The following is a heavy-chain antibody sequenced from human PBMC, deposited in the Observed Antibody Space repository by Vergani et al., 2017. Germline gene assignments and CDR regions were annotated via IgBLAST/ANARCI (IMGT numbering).Heavy chain of an antibody. D-gene: IGHD4-11*01. CDR2: ISDSGDST. CDR3: AKDHSPYSNYGSFDY. CDR1: GFTFSTYA. Sequence: EVQLLESGGGLEPPGGSLRLSCAASGFTFSTYAMSWVRQAPGKGLEWVSGISDSGDSTYYADSVKGRFTISRDNSKNTLYLQMNSLRAEDTALYYCAKDHSPYSNYGSFDYWGQGTLVTVSS. J-gene: IGHJ4*02. V-gene: IGHV3-23*01.